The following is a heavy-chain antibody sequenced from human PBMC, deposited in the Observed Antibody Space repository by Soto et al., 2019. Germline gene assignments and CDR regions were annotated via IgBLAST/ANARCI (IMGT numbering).Heavy chain of an antibody. CDR3: AKGSSGWYERFDY. J-gene: IGHJ4*02. D-gene: IGHD6-19*01. V-gene: IGHV3-23*01. Sequence: EVQLLESGGGLVQPGGSLRLSCAASGFTFSSYAMSWVRQAPGKGLEWVSAISGSGGRIYYADCVKGRFTISRDNSKNSLYLQMNSLRDEETAVYYCAKGSSGWYERFDYWGQGTLVTVSS. CDR2: ISGSGGRI. CDR1: GFTFSSYA.